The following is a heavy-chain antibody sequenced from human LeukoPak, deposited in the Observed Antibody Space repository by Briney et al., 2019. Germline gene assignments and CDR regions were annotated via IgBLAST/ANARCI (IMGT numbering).Heavy chain of an antibody. CDR2: SYYSGST. V-gene: IGHV4-59*01. D-gene: IGHD3-22*01. Sequence: KSSETLSLTCTVSGGSISTYYWSWIRQPPGKGLEWIGYSYYSGSTNYNPSLKSRVTISVDTSKNQFSLKLGSVTAADTAVYYCARVQYYYDSSGYYCIFDYWGQGTLVTVSS. CDR3: ARVQYYYDSSGYYCIFDY. J-gene: IGHJ4*02. CDR1: GGSISTYY.